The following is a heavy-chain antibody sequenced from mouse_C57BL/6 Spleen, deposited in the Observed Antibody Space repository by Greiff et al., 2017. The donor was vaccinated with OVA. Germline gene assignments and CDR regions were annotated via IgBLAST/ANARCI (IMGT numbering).Heavy chain of an antibody. V-gene: IGHV1-64*01. CDR2: IHPNSGSP. J-gene: IGHJ2*01. CDR1: GYTFTSYW. D-gene: IGHD1-1*01. CDR3: ARSGGYYGSSPFDY. Sequence: QVQLQQPGAELVKPGASVKLSCKASGYTFTSYWMHWVKQRPGQGLEWIGMIHPNSGSPTYTETFKSTATLPVDKSSRPAYMQLSSLTSEDSAVYYCARSGGYYGSSPFDYWGQGTTLTVSS.